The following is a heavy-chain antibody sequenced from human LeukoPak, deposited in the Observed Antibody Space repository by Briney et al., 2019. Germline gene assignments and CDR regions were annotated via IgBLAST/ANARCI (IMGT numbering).Heavy chain of an antibody. CDR3: ARTLRYFDWLANPNWFDP. CDR1: GYTFTGYY. Sequence: ASVEVSCKASGYTFTGYYMHWVRQAPGQGLEWMGWINPNSGGTNYAQKFQGRVTMTRDTSISTAYMELSRLRSDDTAVYYCARTLRYFDWLANPNWFDPWGQGTLVTVSS. D-gene: IGHD3-9*01. V-gene: IGHV1-2*02. J-gene: IGHJ5*02. CDR2: INPNSGGT.